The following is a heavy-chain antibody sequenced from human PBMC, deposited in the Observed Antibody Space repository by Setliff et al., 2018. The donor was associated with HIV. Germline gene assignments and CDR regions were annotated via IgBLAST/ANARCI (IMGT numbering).Heavy chain of an antibody. CDR3: ARENYYVTEY. Sequence: GGSLRLSCAASGFTFSSYAMSWVRQAPGKGLEWVSTISTSGADTYDAHSMKGRFTISRDNSKNTLYLQMNSLTAEDTVVYYCARENYYVTEYWGQGTLVTVSS. CDR2: ISTSGADT. V-gene: IGHV3-23*01. CDR1: GFTFSSYA. D-gene: IGHD3-10*02. J-gene: IGHJ4*02.